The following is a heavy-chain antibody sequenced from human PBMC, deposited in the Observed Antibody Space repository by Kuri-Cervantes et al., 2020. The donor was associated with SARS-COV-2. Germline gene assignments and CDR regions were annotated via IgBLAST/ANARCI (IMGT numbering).Heavy chain of an antibody. CDR1: GGSISSSSYY. CDR2: IYHSGST. D-gene: IGHD4-17*01. J-gene: IGHJ3*02. Sequence: SETLSLTCTVSGGSISSSSYYWGWIRQPPGKGLEWIGSIYHSGSTYYNPSLKSRVTISVDTSKNQFSLKLSSVTAADTAVYYCARPRYGDYDGAFDIWGQGTMVTVSS. CDR3: ARPRYGDYDGAFDI. V-gene: IGHV4-39*07.